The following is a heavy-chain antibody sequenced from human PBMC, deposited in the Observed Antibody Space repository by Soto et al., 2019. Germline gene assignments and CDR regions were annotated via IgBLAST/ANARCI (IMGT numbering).Heavy chain of an antibody. CDR2: ISGSGGST. Sequence: GGSLRLSCAASGFTFSSYAMSWVRQAPGKGLEWVSAISGSGGSTYYADSVKGRFTISRDNSKNTLYLQMNSLRAEDTAVYYCAKDRFVVVVAATPDAFDIWGQGTMVTVSS. CDR1: GFTFSSYA. V-gene: IGHV3-23*01. CDR3: AKDRFVVVVAATPDAFDI. D-gene: IGHD2-15*01. J-gene: IGHJ3*02.